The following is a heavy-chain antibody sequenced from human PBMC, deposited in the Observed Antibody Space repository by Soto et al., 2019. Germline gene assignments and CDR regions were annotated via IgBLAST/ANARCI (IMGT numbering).Heavy chain of an antibody. CDR2: IWYDGSNK. CDR3: ARDVVATSSPGYYFYY. D-gene: IGHD2-2*01. V-gene: IGHV3-33*01. Sequence: QVQLVESGGGVVQPGRSLRLSCAASGFTFSSYGMHWVRQAPGKGLEWVAVIWYDGSNKYYADSVKGRFTISRDNSKNTLYLQRNNLRAEDTDVYYCARDVVATSSPGYYFYYWGQGTLVPVSS. CDR1: GFTFSSYG. J-gene: IGHJ4*02.